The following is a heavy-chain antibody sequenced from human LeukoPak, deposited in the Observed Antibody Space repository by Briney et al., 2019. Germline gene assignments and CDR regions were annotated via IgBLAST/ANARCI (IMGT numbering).Heavy chain of an antibody. D-gene: IGHD6-13*01. J-gene: IGHJ5*02. CDR1: GGSFSGYY. CDR3: ARGLYSSSWYPRGNWLDP. CDR2: INHSGST. V-gene: IGHV4-34*01. Sequence: NPSETLSLTCAVYGGSFSGYYWSWIRQPPGKGLEWIGEINHSGSTNYNPSLKSRVTISVDTSKNQFSLKLSSVTAADTAVYYCARGLYSSSWYPRGNWLDPWGQGTLVTVSS.